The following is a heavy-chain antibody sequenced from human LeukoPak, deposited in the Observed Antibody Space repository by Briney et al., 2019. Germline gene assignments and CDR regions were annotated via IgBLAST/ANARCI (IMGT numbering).Heavy chain of an antibody. CDR2: ICWNSGSI. CDR1: GFPFCYYA. J-gene: IGHJ3*01. D-gene: IGHD5-18*01. V-gene: IGHV3-9*01. Sequence: SLELFFAASGFPFCYYAIPWGRPGPGKGLGWVSSICWNSGSIDYADSAKGRFTISRDNAKNSLYLQMNSLRAEDTALYYCAKEDVDTAMRYWGQGTMVTVSS. CDR3: AKEDVDTAMRY.